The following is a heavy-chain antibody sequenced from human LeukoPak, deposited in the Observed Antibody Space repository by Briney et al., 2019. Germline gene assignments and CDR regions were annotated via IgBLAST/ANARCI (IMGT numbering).Heavy chain of an antibody. V-gene: IGHV3-7*01. Sequence: GGSLRFSCAASGFTFSSYWMSWVRQAPGKGLEWVANIKQDGSEKYYVDSVKGRFTISRDNAKNSLYLQMNSLRAEDTAVYYCARGITMVRGVYYYYYYGMDVWGQGTTVTVSS. D-gene: IGHD3-10*01. CDR3: ARGITMVRGVYYYYYYGMDV. CDR1: GFTFSSYW. CDR2: IKQDGSEK. J-gene: IGHJ6*02.